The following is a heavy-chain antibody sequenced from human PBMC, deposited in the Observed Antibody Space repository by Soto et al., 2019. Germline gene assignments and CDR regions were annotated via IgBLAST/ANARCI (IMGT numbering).Heavy chain of an antibody. CDR1: GGSISSAAYC. D-gene: IGHD7-27*01. CDR2: IYDGGTT. CDR3: ARGPSGDKIDY. Sequence: SETLSLTCTVSGGSISSAAYCWSWIRQSPDKGLEWIGHIYDGGTTYSSPSLKGLVTISADTSETQFSLKLSSVSAADTAVYYCARGPSGDKIDYWGQGIQVTVSS. V-gene: IGHV4-30-4*01. J-gene: IGHJ4*02.